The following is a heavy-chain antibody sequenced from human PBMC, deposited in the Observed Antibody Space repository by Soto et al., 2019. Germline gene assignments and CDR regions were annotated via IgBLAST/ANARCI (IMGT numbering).Heavy chain of an antibody. D-gene: IGHD3-22*01. V-gene: IGHV4-61*01. Sequence: QVQLQESGPGLVKPSETLSLTCTVSGGSVSSGSYYWRWIRQPPGKGLEWIGYIYYSGSTNYNPSLKSRVTISVDTSKNQFSLKLSSVTAADTAVYYCASADYYDSSGYPSYWYFDLWGRGTLVTVSS. J-gene: IGHJ2*01. CDR3: ASADYYDSSGYPSYWYFDL. CDR2: IYYSGST. CDR1: GGSVSSGSYY.